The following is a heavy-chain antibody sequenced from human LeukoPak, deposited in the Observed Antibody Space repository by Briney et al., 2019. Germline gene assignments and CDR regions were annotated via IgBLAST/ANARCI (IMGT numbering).Heavy chain of an antibody. V-gene: IGHV3-21*01. CDR2: ISSSSSYI. J-gene: IGHJ3*02. Sequence: GSLRLSCAASGFTFSSYSMNWVRLAPGKGLEWVSSISSSSSYIYYADSVKGRFTISRDNAKNSLYLQMNSLRAEDTAVYYCARVVDADAFDIWGQGTMVTVSS. D-gene: IGHD2-15*01. CDR1: GFTFSSYS. CDR3: ARVVDADAFDI.